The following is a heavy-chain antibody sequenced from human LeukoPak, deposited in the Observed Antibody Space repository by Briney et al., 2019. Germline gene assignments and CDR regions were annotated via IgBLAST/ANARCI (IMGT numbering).Heavy chain of an antibody. J-gene: IGHJ4*02. D-gene: IGHD2-21*02. Sequence: GGSLRLSCAASGFTFSSYAMHWVRQAPGKGLEWVAVISYDGSNKYYADSVKGRFTISRDNSKNTLYLQMNSLRAEDTAVYYCAKAHIVVVTAIAYPIDYWGQGTLVTVSS. V-gene: IGHV3-30-3*01. CDR3: AKAHIVVVTAIAYPIDY. CDR2: ISYDGSNK. CDR1: GFTFSSYA.